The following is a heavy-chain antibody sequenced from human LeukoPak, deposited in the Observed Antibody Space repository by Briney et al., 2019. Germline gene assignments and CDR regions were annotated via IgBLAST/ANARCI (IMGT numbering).Heavy chain of an antibody. CDR2: IHPSGST. J-gene: IGHJ4*02. CDR3: ARGPPPDLDY. CDR1: GHSIIDSYY. Sequence: AETLSLTCTVSGHSIIDSYYWGWIRQPAGKGLEWIGRIHPSGSTNYNPSLKSRVTLSVDTSKNEFSLKLSPVTAADTAVYYCARGPPPDLDYWGRGTLVTVSS. V-gene: IGHV4-4*07.